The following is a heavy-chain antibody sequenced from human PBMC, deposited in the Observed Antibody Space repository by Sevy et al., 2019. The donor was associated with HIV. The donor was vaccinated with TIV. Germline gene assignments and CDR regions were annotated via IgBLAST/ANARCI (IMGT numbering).Heavy chain of an antibody. J-gene: IGHJ4*02. CDR2: ISGRGGST. CDR3: AKDVYSMIESPFDY. V-gene: IGHV3-23*01. Sequence: GGSLRLSCAASGFTFSSYAMRWVRQAPGKGLEWVSAISGRGGSTYYADSVKGRFTISRDNSKNTLYLQMNRLRAEDTALYCLAKDVYSMIESPFDYWGQGTLVTVSS. D-gene: IGHD6-13*01. CDR1: GFTFSSYA.